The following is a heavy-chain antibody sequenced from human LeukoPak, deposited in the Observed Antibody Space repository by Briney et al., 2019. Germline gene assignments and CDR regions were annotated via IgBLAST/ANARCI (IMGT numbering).Heavy chain of an antibody. V-gene: IGHV3-30*18. CDR3: AKESDIVVVPAADYYYGMDV. CDR2: ISYDGSNK. CDR1: GFTFSSYG. D-gene: IGHD2-2*01. J-gene: IGHJ6*04. Sequence: GGSLRLSCAASGFTFSSYGMHWVRQAPGKGLEWVAVISYDGSNKYYADSVKGRFTISRDNSKNTLYLQMNSLRAEDTAVYYCAKESDIVVVPAADYYYGMDVWGKGTTVIVSS.